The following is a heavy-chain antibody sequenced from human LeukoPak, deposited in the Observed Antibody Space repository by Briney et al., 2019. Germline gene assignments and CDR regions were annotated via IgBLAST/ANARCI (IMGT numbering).Heavy chain of an antibody. D-gene: IGHD6-19*01. V-gene: IGHV4-61*02. CDR3: AGESSGPTPYYMDV. J-gene: IGHJ6*03. Sequence: SQTLSLTCTVSGGSISSGSYYWSWIRQPAGKGLEWIGRIYTSGSTNYNPSLKSRVTMSVDTSKNQFSLKLSSVTAADTAVYYCAGESSGPTPYYMDVWGKGTTVTVSS. CDR2: IYTSGST. CDR1: GGSISSGSYY.